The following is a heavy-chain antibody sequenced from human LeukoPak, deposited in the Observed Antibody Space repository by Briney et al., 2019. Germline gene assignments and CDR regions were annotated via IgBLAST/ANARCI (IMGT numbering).Heavy chain of an antibody. CDR3: ARDQSKDSLDS. CDR1: GFTFRNYW. V-gene: IGHV3-7*04. D-gene: IGHD2-15*01. J-gene: IGHJ5*01. CDR2: INQDESTK. Sequence: GGSLRLSCVASGFTFRNYWMTWVRQAPGTGLEGVANINQDESTKSYGDSVRGRFTISRDNAKNSLYLHMNSLGAEDTAVYYCARDQSKDSLDSWGQGTLVTVSS.